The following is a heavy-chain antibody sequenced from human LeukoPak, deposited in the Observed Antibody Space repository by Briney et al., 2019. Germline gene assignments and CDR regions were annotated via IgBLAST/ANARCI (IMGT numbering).Heavy chain of an antibody. J-gene: IGHJ4*02. CDR3: AKDLSGDYFHYFDY. V-gene: IGHV3-23*01. CDR2: ISGSGGST. Sequence: GASLRLSCAASGFTFSSYAMSWVRQAPGKGLEWVSAISGSGGSTYYADSVKGRFTISRDNSKNTLYLQMNSLRAEDTAVYYCAKDLSGDYFHYFDYWGRGTLVTVSS. D-gene: IGHD4-17*01. CDR1: GFTFSSYA.